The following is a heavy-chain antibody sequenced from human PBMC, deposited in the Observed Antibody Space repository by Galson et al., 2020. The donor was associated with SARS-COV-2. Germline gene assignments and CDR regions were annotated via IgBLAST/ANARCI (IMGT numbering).Heavy chain of an antibody. Sequence: GGSLRLSCAASGFAFSNYWMHWVRQTPGKGLEWVSRIKSDGSIITYADSVKGRFTISRDNAKNTLYLQMNSLRSEDTAVYYCATALAIVVVPAAIQPSHNYYYGMDVWGQGTTVTVSS. J-gene: IGHJ6*02. V-gene: IGHV3-74*01. D-gene: IGHD2-2*01. CDR3: ATALAIVVVPAAIQPSHNYYYGMDV. CDR1: GFAFSNYW. CDR2: IKSDGSII.